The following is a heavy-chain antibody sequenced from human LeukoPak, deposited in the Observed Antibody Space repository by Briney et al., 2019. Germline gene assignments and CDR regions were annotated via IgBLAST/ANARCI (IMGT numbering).Heavy chain of an antibody. CDR3: AKAPVTTCSGAYCYPFDY. CDR2: IKQDGSEK. V-gene: IGHV3-7*03. CDR1: GFTFSSYW. J-gene: IGHJ4*02. D-gene: IGHD2-15*01. Sequence: GRSLRLSCAASGFTFSSYWMSWVRQAPGKGLEWVANIKQDGSEKYYVDSVKGRFTISRDNAKNSLYLQMNSLRAGDAAVYYCAKAPVTTCSGAYCYPFDYWSQGTLVTVSS.